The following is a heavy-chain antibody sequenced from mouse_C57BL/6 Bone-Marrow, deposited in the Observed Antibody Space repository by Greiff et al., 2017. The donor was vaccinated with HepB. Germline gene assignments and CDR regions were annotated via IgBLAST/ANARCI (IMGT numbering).Heavy chain of an antibody. CDR2: ISDGGSYT. D-gene: IGHD1-1*01. J-gene: IGHJ4*01. CDR1: GFTFSSYA. CDR3: ARDRLITTVVAIYYYAMDY. Sequence: EVKLVESGGGLVKPGGSLKLSCAASGFTFSSYAMSWVRQTPEKRLEWVATISDGGSYTYYPDNVKGRFTISRDNAKNNLYLQMSHLKSEDTAMYYCARDRLITTVVAIYYYAMDYWGQGTSVTVSS. V-gene: IGHV5-4*01.